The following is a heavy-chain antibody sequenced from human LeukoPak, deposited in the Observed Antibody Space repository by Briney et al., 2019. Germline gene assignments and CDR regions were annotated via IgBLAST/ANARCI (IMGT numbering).Heavy chain of an antibody. V-gene: IGHV4-59*11. D-gene: IGHD3-3*01. CDR3: ARGGPYYDFWSGLGDYYYMDV. CDR2: IYYSGST. Sequence: SETLSLTCTVSGGSISSHYWSWIRQPPGKGLEWIGYIYYSGSTNYNPSLKSRVTISVDTSKNQFSLKLSSVTAADTAVYYCARGGPYYDFWSGLGDYYYMDVWGKGTTVTVSS. CDR1: GGSISSHY. J-gene: IGHJ6*03.